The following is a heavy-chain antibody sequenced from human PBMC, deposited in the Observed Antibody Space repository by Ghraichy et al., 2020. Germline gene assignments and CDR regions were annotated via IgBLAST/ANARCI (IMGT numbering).Heavy chain of an antibody. CDR1: GFTFSSYA. D-gene: IGHD5-12*01. J-gene: IGHJ4*02. CDR3: AKDREGGYSGYDFFDY. Sequence: LSLTCAASGFTFSSYAMSWVRQAPGKGLEWVSAISGSGGSTYYADSVKGRFTISRDNSKNTLYLQMNSLRAEDTAVYYCAKDREGGYSGYDFFDYWGQGTLVTVSS. CDR2: ISGSGGST. V-gene: IGHV3-23*01.